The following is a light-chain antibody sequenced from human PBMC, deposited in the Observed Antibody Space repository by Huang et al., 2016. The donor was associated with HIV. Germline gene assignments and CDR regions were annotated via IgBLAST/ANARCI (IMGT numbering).Light chain of an antibody. V-gene: IGKV3-15*01. CDR3: QQYNDWPPIT. Sequence: EIVMTQSPGTLSVSPGERVTLSCSASESISSSLAWYQQASGQAPRLLIYDASTRATGVPARCSGSESGTNFTITISSLQSEDFAVYYCQQYNDWPPITFGQGTRVDIK. CDR1: ESISSS. J-gene: IGKJ5*01. CDR2: DAS.